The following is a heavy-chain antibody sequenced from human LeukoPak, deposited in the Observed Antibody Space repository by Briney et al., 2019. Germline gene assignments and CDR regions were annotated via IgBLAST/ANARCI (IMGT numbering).Heavy chain of an antibody. V-gene: IGHV5-51*01. Sequence: GESLKISCKGSGYSFTSYWIGWVRQMPGKGQEWMGIIYPGDSDTRYSPSFQGQVTISADKSISTAYLQWSSLKASDTAMYYCARQVVAATLGQSGFDYWGQGTLVTVSS. J-gene: IGHJ4*02. CDR1: GYSFTSYW. CDR3: ARQVVAATLGQSGFDY. CDR2: IYPGDSDT. D-gene: IGHD2-15*01.